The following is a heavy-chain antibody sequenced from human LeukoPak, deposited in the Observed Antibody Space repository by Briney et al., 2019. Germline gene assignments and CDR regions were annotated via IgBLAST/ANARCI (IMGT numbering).Heavy chain of an antibody. CDR1: GGSISSYY. CDR3: ARDGRTAWQHGAFDI. CDR2: IYYSGST. Sequence: PSETLSLTCTVSGGSISSYYWSWIRQPPGKGLEWIGYIYYSGSTNYNPSLKSRVTISVDTSKNQFSLKLSSVTAADTAVYYCARDGRTAWQHGAFDIWGQGTMVTVSS. V-gene: IGHV4-59*01. D-gene: IGHD6-13*01. J-gene: IGHJ3*02.